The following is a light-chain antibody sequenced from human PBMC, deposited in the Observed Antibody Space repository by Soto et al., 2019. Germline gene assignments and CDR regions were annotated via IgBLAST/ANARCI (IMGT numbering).Light chain of an antibody. CDR2: DGS. V-gene: IGKV1-5*01. CDR3: QHYNTYPWT. CDR1: QSISSW. Sequence: DIQMTQSPSALSASVGDRVTITCRASQSISSWLAWYQQKPGKPPQLLIFDGSTLEGGVPLRFSGSGSGTEFTLTISSLQPGDFATYYCQHYNTYPWTFGQGTKVDIK. J-gene: IGKJ1*01.